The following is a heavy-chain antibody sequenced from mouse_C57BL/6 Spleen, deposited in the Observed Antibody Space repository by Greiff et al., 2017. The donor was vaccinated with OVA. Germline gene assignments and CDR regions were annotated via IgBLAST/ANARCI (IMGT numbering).Heavy chain of an antibody. Sequence: SGAELVRPGASVTLSCKASGYTFTDYEMHWVKQTPVHGLEWIGAIDPETGGTAYNQKFKGKAILTADKSSSTAYMELRSLTSEDSAVYYCTRGGYPYYFDYWGQGTTLTVSS. CDR2: IDPETGGT. CDR1: GYTFTDYE. V-gene: IGHV1-15*01. J-gene: IGHJ2*01. D-gene: IGHD2-2*01. CDR3: TRGGYPYYFDY.